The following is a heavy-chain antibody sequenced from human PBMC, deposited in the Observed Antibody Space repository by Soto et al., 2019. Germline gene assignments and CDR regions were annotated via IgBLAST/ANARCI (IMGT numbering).Heavy chain of an antibody. CDR1: GYTFTSYA. CDR3: ARDLGVVGALNWFDP. Sequence: ASVKVSCKASGYTFTSYARHWVRQAPGQRLEWMGWINAGNGNTKYSQKFQGRVTITRDTSASTAYMELSSLRSEDTAVYYCARDLGVVGALNWFDPWGQGTLVTVSS. V-gene: IGHV1-3*01. CDR2: INAGNGNT. D-gene: IGHD1-26*01. J-gene: IGHJ5*02.